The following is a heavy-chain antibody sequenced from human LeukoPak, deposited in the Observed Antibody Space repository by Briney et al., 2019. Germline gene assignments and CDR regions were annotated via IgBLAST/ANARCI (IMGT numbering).Heavy chain of an antibody. Sequence: ASVKVSCKASGYTFTGYYMHWVRQAPGQGLEWMGWINPNSGGTNYAQKFQGRVTMTRDTSISTAYMELSRLRSDDTAVYYCARDKYYDFWSGYPNSFDYWGQGTLVTVSS. D-gene: IGHD3-3*01. CDR3: ARDKYYDFWSGYPNSFDY. CDR1: GYTFTGYY. CDR2: INPNSGGT. J-gene: IGHJ4*02. V-gene: IGHV1-2*02.